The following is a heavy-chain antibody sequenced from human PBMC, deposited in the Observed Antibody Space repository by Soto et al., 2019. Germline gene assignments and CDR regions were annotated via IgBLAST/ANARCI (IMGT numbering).Heavy chain of an antibody. V-gene: IGHV1-69*01. CDR1: GGTFSSYA. CDR2: IIPIFGTA. Sequence: QVQLVQSGAEVKKPGSSVKVSCKASGGTFSSYAISWVRQAPGQGLEWMGGIIPIFGTANYAQKFQGRVTITSDESASTAYMKLSSLRSEDTAVDDCAATASPLGIFDYWGQGTLVTVSS. D-gene: IGHD3-16*02. CDR3: AATASPLGIFDY. J-gene: IGHJ4*02.